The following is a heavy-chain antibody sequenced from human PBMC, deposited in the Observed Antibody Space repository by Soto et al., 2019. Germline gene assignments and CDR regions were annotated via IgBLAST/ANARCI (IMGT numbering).Heavy chain of an antibody. CDR1: GFRFSTYT. CDR3: ARDLETTVAAFDF. J-gene: IGHJ4*02. D-gene: IGHD6-13*01. V-gene: IGHV3-21*01. Sequence: GGSLRLSCAASGFRFSTYTMNWVRQAPGKRLEWVSSISGTGGSINYADSVKGRFTISRDNAKSSLYLQMNSLRVEDTAVYYCARDLETTVAAFDFWGLGTLVTVSS. CDR2: ISGTGGSI.